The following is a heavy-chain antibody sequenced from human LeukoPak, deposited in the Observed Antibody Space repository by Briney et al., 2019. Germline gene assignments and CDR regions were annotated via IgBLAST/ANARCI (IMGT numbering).Heavy chain of an antibody. Sequence: EASVRVSCKASGYSFTNYYMHWVRQAPGQGLEWMGMINPSGGSTTYAQKFQGRVTMTRDVSTSTVYMELSSLTSEDTAVYYCARTRGYYFDYWGQGTLVTVSS. V-gene: IGHV1-46*01. CDR1: GYSFTNYY. CDR2: INPSGGST. J-gene: IGHJ4*02. CDR3: ARTRGYYFDY.